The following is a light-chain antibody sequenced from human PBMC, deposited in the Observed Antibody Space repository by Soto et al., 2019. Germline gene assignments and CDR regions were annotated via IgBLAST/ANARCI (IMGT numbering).Light chain of an antibody. CDR1: QSIDIY. CDR2: AAS. J-gene: IGKJ2*01. Sequence: DIQMTQSPSSLSASVGDRVTITCRASQSIDIYLNWYQLKSGEVPKLLIYAASSLQGGVPSRFSGGGSVSHFTVTINSLQPEDFAAYYCQQSYSTPPTFGQGTKLEIK. V-gene: IGKV1-39*01. CDR3: QQSYSTPPT.